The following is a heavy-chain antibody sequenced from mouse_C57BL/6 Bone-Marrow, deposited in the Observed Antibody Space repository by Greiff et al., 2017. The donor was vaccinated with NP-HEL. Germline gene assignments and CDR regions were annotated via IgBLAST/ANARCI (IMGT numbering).Heavy chain of an antibody. D-gene: IGHD1-1*01. CDR1: GYTFTSYW. CDR2: IYPGSGST. J-gene: IGHJ4*01. CDR3: ARGYYGSRCAMDY. Sequence: QVQLQQPGAELVKPGASVKMSCKASGYTFTSYWITWVKQRPGQGLAWIGDIYPGSGSTNYNEKFKSKATLTVDTSSSTAYMQLSSLTSEDSAVYYCARGYYGSRCAMDYWGQGTSVTVSS. V-gene: IGHV1-55*01.